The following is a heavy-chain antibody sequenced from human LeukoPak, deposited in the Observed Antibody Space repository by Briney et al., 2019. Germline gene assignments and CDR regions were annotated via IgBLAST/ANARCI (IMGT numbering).Heavy chain of an antibody. CDR1: GYTFTSYY. Sequence: ASVKVSCKASGYTFTSYYMHWVRQAPGQGLEWMGMINPSGGSTSYAQKLQGRVTMTRDTSTSTVYMELSRLRSDDTAVYYCARTERTYYYDSSGYYYGMDVWGQGTTVTVSS. CDR3: ARTERTYYYDSSGYYYGMDV. J-gene: IGHJ6*02. V-gene: IGHV1-46*04. CDR2: INPSGGST. D-gene: IGHD3-22*01.